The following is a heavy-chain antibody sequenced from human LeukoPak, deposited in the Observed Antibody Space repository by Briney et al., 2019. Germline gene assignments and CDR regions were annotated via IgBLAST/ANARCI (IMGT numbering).Heavy chain of an antibody. Sequence: SETLSLTCAVSGYSISSGYYWGWIRQPPGKGLEWIGYIYYSGSTNYNPSLKSRVTISVDTSKNQFSLKLSSVTAADTAVYYCATSGLLGTWFDPWGQGTLVTVSS. D-gene: IGHD7-27*01. CDR3: ATSGLLGTWFDP. J-gene: IGHJ5*02. V-gene: IGHV4-38-2*01. CDR2: IYYSGST. CDR1: GYSISSGYY.